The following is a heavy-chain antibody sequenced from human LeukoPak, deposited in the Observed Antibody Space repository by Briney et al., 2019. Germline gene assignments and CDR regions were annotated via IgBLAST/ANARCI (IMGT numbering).Heavy chain of an antibody. CDR2: IKQDGSEK. V-gene: IGHV3-7*01. J-gene: IGHJ3*02. D-gene: IGHD3-16*02. CDR1: GFTFSSYW. CDR3: ARGNPQLLGELSLFGEPDAFDI. Sequence: PGGSLRLSCAASGFTFSSYWMSWVRQAPGKGLEWVANIKQDGSEKYYVDSVKGRFTISRDNAKNSLYLQMNSLRAEDTAVYYCARGNPQLLGELSLFGEPDAFDIWGQGTMVTVSS.